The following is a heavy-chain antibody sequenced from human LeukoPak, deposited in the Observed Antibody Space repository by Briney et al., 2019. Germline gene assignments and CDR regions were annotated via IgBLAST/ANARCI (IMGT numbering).Heavy chain of an antibody. D-gene: IGHD2-15*01. V-gene: IGHV3-30*18. Sequence: GGSLRLSCAASGFTFSTFAMNWVRQAPGKGLEWVAVISYDGSNKYYADSVKGRFTISRDNSKNTLYLQMNSLRAEDTAVYYCAKDLQDIVVVVAAINYYYYGMDVWGQGTTVTVSS. J-gene: IGHJ6*02. CDR2: ISYDGSNK. CDR3: AKDLQDIVVVVAAINYYYYGMDV. CDR1: GFTFSTFA.